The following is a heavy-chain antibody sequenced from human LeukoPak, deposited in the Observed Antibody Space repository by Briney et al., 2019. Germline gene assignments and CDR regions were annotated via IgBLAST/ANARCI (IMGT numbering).Heavy chain of an antibody. CDR3: ARGQGSGSYFALDY. CDR1: GYTFTSYG. Sequence: ASVKVSCKASGYTFTSYGITWVRQAPGQGLEWMGWTSPNNGNTNYAQKLQGRVTMTTDTSTTTAYMELRSLRSDDTAVYYCARGQGSGSYFALDYWGQGTLVTVSS. V-gene: IGHV1-18*01. D-gene: IGHD1-26*01. J-gene: IGHJ4*02. CDR2: TSPNNGNT.